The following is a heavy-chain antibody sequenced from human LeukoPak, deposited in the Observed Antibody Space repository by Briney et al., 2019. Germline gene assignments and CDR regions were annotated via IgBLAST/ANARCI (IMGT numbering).Heavy chain of an antibody. V-gene: IGHV1-2*06. D-gene: IGHD6-13*01. J-gene: IGHJ4*02. Sequence: ASVKVSCKASGYTFTGYYMHWVRQAPGQGLEWMGRINPNSGGTNYAQKFQGRVTMTRDTSISTAYMELSRLRSDDTAVYYCAGGVSAAGRLDYWGQGTLVTVSS. CDR2: INPNSGGT. CDR3: AGGVSAAGRLDY. CDR1: GYTFTGYY.